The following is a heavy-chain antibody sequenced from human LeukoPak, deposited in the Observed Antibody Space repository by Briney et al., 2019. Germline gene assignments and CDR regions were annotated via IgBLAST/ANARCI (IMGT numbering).Heavy chain of an antibody. D-gene: IGHD6-6*01. CDR2: IKEDGSEE. Sequence: PGGSLRLSYTASGFTFSIYWMSWVRQAPGKGLEWVASIKEDGSEEHYVDSVKGRFTISRDNARNSVHVQMNSLRAEDTAVYFCARVRPGHYFDYWGQGALVTVSS. CDR3: ARVRPGHYFDY. V-gene: IGHV3-7*01. CDR1: GFTFSIYW. J-gene: IGHJ4*02.